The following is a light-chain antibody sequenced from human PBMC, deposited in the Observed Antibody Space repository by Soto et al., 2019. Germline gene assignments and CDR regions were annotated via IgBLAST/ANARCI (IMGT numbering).Light chain of an antibody. Sequence: EIVMTQSPATLSVSPGDRATLSCRASQNINNNVAWYQQKPGQPPRLLIYRASTRAPSMPARFSGSGSGTEFTLTISSLQSEDFAVYYCQQYSSWPRYTFGQGTKLEIK. V-gene: IGKV3-15*01. CDR1: QNINNN. CDR3: QQYSSWPRYT. CDR2: RAS. J-gene: IGKJ2*01.